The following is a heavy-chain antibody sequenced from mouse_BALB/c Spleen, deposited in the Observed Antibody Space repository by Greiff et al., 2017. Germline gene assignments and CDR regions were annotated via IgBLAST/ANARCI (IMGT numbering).Heavy chain of an antibody. J-gene: IGHJ1*01. V-gene: IGHV5-6-4*01. CDR3: TRGYYYGSSYGYFDV. D-gene: IGHD1-1*01. Sequence: EVQLVESGGGLVKPGGSLKLSCAASGFTFSSYTMSWVRQTPEKRLEWVATISSGGSYTYYPDSVKGRFTISRDNAKNTLYLQMSSLKSEDTAMYYCTRGYYYGSSYGYFDVWGAGTTVTVSS. CDR1: GFTFSSYT. CDR2: ISSGGSYT.